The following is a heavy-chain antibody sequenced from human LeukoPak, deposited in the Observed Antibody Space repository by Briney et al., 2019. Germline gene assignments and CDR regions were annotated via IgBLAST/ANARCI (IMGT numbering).Heavy chain of an antibody. Sequence: GGSLRLSCAASGFTFSSYWMSWIRQPPGKGLEWVANINQDGSDKYYVESVKGRFTISRDNAKNSLYLQMNSLRAEDTAVYYCARDLSSWLGSPFDYWGQGTLVTVSS. CDR2: INQDGSDK. CDR3: ARDLSSWLGSPFDY. V-gene: IGHV3-7*01. J-gene: IGHJ4*02. D-gene: IGHD2-15*01. CDR1: GFTFSSYW.